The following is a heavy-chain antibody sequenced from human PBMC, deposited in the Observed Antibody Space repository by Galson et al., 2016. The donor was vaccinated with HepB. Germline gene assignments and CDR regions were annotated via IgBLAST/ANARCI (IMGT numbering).Heavy chain of an antibody. CDR2: TYYMSRWYN. D-gene: IGHD1-14*01. CDR3: ARRDHVLHRFDY. V-gene: IGHV6-1*01. CDR1: GDSVSTNSFA. J-gene: IGHJ4*02. Sequence: CAISGDSVSTNSFAWNWIRQSPSRGLEWLGRTYYMSRWYNDYAVSVKSRININPDTSKNQFSLQLNSVTPEDTAIYYCARRDHVLHRFDYWGQGTLVTISS.